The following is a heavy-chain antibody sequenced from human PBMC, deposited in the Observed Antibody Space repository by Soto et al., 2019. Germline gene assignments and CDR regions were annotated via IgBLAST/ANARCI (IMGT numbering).Heavy chain of an antibody. D-gene: IGHD2-8*02. J-gene: IGHJ4*02. Sequence: QVQLVESGGGLVKPGGSLRLSCAASGFTFSDYYQSWIRQAPGTGLEWLSYISSSGGTIYYADSVKGRFTISRDNAKNSLYLQMDSLRAEDTAVYYCARVGCVGGTCYSFRPSYWGQGTLVTVSS. CDR1: GFTFSDYY. CDR3: ARVGCVGGTCYSFRPSY. V-gene: IGHV3-11*01. CDR2: ISSSGGTI.